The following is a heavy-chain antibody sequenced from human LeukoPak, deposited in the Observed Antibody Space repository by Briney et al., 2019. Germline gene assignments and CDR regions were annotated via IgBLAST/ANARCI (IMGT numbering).Heavy chain of an antibody. V-gene: IGHV1-18*01. Sequence: ASVKLSCKASGYTFTSYGISWVRHAPGQGLEWMGWISAYNGNTNYAQKLQGRVTMTTDTSTSTAYMELRSLRSDDTAVYYCARADYHTTSDYWGQGTLVTVSS. D-gene: IGHD4-11*01. CDR2: ISAYNGNT. J-gene: IGHJ4*02. CDR3: ARADYHTTSDY. CDR1: GYTFTSYG.